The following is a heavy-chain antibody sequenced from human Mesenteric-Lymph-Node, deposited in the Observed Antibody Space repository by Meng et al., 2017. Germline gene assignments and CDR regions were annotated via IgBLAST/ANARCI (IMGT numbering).Heavy chain of an antibody. CDR3: ARVPYCTNGVCYWGWFDP. Sequence: SETLSLTCAVSGYSISSGYYWGWIRQPPGKGLEWIGSIYHSGSTYYNPSLKSRVTISVDTSKNQFSLKLSSVTAADTAVYYCARVPYCTNGVCYWGWFDPWAQGTLVTVSS. V-gene: IGHV4-38-2*01. CDR2: IYHSGST. CDR1: GYSISSGYY. J-gene: IGHJ5*02. D-gene: IGHD2-8*01.